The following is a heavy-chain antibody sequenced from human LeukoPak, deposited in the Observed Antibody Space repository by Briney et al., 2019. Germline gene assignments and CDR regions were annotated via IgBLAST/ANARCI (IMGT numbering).Heavy chain of an antibody. V-gene: IGHV1-69*13. D-gene: IGHD3-10*01. CDR2: IIPIFGTA. CDR3: ARGYGVHYYYYMDV. Sequence: ASVKVSCKASGGTFSSYAISWVRQAPGQGLEWMGGIIPIFGTANYAQKFQGRVTITADESTSTAYMELSSLRSEDTAVYYCARGYGVHYYYYMDVWGKGTTVTISS. CDR1: GGTFSSYA. J-gene: IGHJ6*03.